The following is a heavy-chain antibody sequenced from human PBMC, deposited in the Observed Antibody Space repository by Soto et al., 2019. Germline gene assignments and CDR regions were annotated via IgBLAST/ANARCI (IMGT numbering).Heavy chain of an antibody. Sequence: SETLSLTCAVYGGSFSGYYWSWIRQPPGKGLEWIGYIYYSGSTNYNPSLKSRVTISVDTSKKQFSLKLSSVTAADTAVHYCARDRGIGGYFDYWGQGTLVTVSS. CDR2: IYYSGST. J-gene: IGHJ4*02. CDR3: ARDRGIGGYFDY. D-gene: IGHD2-15*01. V-gene: IGHV4-59*01. CDR1: GGSFSGYY.